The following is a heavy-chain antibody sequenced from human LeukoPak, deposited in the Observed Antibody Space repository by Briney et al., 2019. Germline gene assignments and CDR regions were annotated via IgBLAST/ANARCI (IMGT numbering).Heavy chain of an antibody. J-gene: IGHJ6*03. CDR1: GASISSYY. CDR3: AGLQGHSYYYMDV. V-gene: IGHV4-59*12. CDR2: IYYTGIT. Sequence: EASETLSLTCTVSGASISSYYWSWIRQPPGKGLEWIGYIYYTGITNCNPSLKSRVTISVDTSKNQFSLTLRSVTAADTAVYYCAGLQGHSYYYMDVWGRGTTVTVSS.